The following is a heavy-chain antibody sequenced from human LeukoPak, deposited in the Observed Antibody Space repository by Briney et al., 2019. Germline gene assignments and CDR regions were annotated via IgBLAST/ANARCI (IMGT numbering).Heavy chain of an antibody. CDR1: GYSISNGYY. CDR2: ISHRGST. V-gene: IGHV4-38-2*02. CDR3: ARGAEYYSIWRGYAGYSDY. D-gene: IGHD3-3*01. Sequence: SETLSLSCTVSGYSISNGYYCGWIRQPPGKGLEWAGSISHRGSTYYNPSLRSRITISLDRSKQTFSLKLTSVTAADTAVYFCARGAEYYSIWRGYAGYSDYWGQGISVTVSS. J-gene: IGHJ4*02.